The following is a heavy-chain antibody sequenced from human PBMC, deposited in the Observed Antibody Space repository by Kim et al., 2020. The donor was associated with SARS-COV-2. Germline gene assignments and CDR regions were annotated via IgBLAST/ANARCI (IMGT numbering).Heavy chain of an antibody. Sequence: YYTPSLKSRVTISVDTSKTQFSLKLSSVTAADTAVYYCASSYSSSWYVDYWGQGTLVTVSS. V-gene: IGHV4-39*01. CDR3: ASSYSSSWYVDY. D-gene: IGHD6-13*01. J-gene: IGHJ4*02.